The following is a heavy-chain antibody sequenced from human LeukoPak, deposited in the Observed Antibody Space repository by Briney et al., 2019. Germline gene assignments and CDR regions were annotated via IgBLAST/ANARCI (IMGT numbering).Heavy chain of an antibody. CDR3: ARIQLWSN. CDR1: GSGFTFSTNY. J-gene: IGHJ4*02. CDR2: INQDGSER. D-gene: IGHD5-18*01. Sequence: GGSLRLSCAASGSGFTFSTNYMSWVRQAPGKGLDWVATINQDGSERYYVDSVKGRFTISRDNAKNSLYLQMNSLRAEDTAVYYCARIQLWSNWGQGTLVTVSS. V-gene: IGHV3-7*01.